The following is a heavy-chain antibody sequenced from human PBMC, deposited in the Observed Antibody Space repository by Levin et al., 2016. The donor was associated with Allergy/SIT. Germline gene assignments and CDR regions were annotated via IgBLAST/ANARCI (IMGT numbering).Heavy chain of an antibody. CDR3: TSPMSDSHSYLMDV. J-gene: IGHJ6*02. Sequence: GESLKISCAASGFTFSGSVIHWVRQASGKGLEWIGRIRSKTNSYATVYAASVKDRFTISRDDSKNTAYLQMNSLKTDDTAVYYCTSPMSDSHSYLMDVWGQGTTVTVSS. V-gene: IGHV3-73*01. CDR1: GFTFSGSV. CDR2: IRSKTNSYAT. D-gene: IGHD2-21*02.